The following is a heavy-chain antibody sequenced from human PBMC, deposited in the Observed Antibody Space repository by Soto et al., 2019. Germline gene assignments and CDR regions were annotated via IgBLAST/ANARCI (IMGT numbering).Heavy chain of an antibody. Sequence: GASVKVSCKASGYTFTSYAMHWVRQAPGQRLEWMGWINAGNGNTKYSQKFQGRVTITRDTSASTAYMELSSLRSEDTAVYYCASQVGYSFLGSTGSGWYSVFYRAQRTLVTGSS. CDR3: ASQVGYSFLGSTGSGWYSVFY. J-gene: IGHJ4*02. CDR2: INAGNGNT. D-gene: IGHD6-13*01. V-gene: IGHV1-3*01. CDR1: GYTFTSYA.